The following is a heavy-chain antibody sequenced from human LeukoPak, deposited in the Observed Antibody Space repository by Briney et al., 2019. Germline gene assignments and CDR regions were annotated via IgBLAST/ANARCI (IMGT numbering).Heavy chain of an antibody. CDR1: GGTFSSYA. Sequence: GASVKVSCKASGGTFSSYAISWVRQAPGQGLEWMGRIIPILGIANYAQKFQGRVTITADKSTSTAYMELSSLRSEDTAVYYCARDRSGYYDRSGSNFDYWGQGTLVTVSS. CDR3: ARDRSGYYDRSGSNFDY. J-gene: IGHJ4*02. V-gene: IGHV1-69*04. D-gene: IGHD3-22*01. CDR2: IIPILGIA.